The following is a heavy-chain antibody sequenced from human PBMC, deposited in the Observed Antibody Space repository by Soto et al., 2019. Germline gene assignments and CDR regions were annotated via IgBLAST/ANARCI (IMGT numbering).Heavy chain of an antibody. J-gene: IGHJ3*02. D-gene: IGHD3-3*01. CDR1: GFTFSSYA. CDR2: ISGSGGST. CDR3: AKTSNPYYDFWSGLGAFDI. Sequence: EVQLLESGGGLVQPGGSLRLSCAASGFTFSSYAMSWVRQAPGKGLEWVSAISGSGGSTYYADSVKGRFTNSRDNSKNTLYLQMNSLRDEDTAVYYCAKTSNPYYDFWSGLGAFDIWGQGTMVTVSS. V-gene: IGHV3-23*01.